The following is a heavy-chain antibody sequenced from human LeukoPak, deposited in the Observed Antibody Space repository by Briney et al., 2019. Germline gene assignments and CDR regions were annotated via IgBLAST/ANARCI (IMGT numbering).Heavy chain of an antibody. CDR3: ARAYYDFWSGYYVFDY. J-gene: IGHJ4*02. Sequence: GESLKISCKGSGYSFTSYRIGWVRQMPGKGLEWMGIIYPGDSDTRCSPSFQGQVTISADKSISTAYLQWSSLKASDTAMYYCARAYYDFWSGYYVFDYWGQGTLVTVSS. V-gene: IGHV5-51*01. CDR1: GYSFTSYR. CDR2: IYPGDSDT. D-gene: IGHD3-3*01.